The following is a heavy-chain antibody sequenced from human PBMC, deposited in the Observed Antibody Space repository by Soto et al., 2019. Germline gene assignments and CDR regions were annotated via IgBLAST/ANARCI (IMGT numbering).Heavy chain of an antibody. CDR1: GGSISSGGYY. D-gene: IGHD2-2*01. V-gene: IGHV4-31*03. Sequence: QVQLQESGPGLVKPSQTLSLTCTVSGGSISSGGYYWSWIRQHPGKGLEWIGYIYYSGSTYYNPSPTSRVTISVDTSKNQFSLKLSSVTAADTAVYYCATLMGGDCISTSCRAPYTFDYWGQGTLVTVSS. CDR2: IYYSGST. CDR3: ATLMGGDCISTSCRAPYTFDY. J-gene: IGHJ4*02.